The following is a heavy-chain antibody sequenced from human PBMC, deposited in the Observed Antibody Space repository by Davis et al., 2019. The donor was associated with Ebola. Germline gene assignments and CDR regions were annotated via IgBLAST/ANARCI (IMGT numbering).Heavy chain of an antibody. Sequence: AASVKVSCKASGYSFTDDGISWVRQAPGQGLEWMGWISTYNGNTNYAQKVQGRVTMTTDTSTSTAYMELRSLRSDDTAVYYCARTVLQGWFDPWGQGTLVTVSS. CDR3: ARTVLQGWFDP. V-gene: IGHV1-18*01. CDR2: ISTYNGNT. CDR1: GYSFTDDG. J-gene: IGHJ5*02. D-gene: IGHD2/OR15-2a*01.